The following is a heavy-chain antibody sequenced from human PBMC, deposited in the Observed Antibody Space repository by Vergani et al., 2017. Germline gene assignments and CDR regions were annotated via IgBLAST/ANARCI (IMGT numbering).Heavy chain of an antibody. CDR1: GYNFTSYY. J-gene: IGHJ4*02. CDR3: SRVWYYVSIAYLAY. CDR2: INPSGGST. Sequence: QVQLVQSGAAVKKPGASVKVSCKASGYNFTSYYMHWVRQAPGQGLEWMGIINPSGGSTSYAQKFQGRVTMTRDTSTSTVYMELISLKSDDTAVYYYSRVWYYVSIAYLAYWGQGTLVTVSS. D-gene: IGHD3-22*01. V-gene: IGHV1-46*03.